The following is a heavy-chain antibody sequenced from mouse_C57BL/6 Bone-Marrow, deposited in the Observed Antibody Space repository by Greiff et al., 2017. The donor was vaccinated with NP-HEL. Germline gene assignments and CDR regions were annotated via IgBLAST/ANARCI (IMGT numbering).Heavy chain of an antibody. V-gene: IGHV1-18*01. CDR1: GYTFTDYN. D-gene: IGHD1-1*01. Sequence: VQLKESGPELVKPGASVKIPCKASGYTFTDYNMDWVKQSHGKSLEWIGDINPNNGGTIYNQKFKGKATLTVDKSSSTAYMELRSLTSEDTAVYYCARYDHYYGSSPWFAYWGQGTLVTVSA. CDR2: INPNNGGT. J-gene: IGHJ3*01. CDR3: ARYDHYYGSSPWFAY.